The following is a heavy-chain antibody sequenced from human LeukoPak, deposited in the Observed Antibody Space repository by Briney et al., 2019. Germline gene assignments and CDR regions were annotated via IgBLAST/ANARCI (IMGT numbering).Heavy chain of an antibody. CDR1: GGSISSSSYY. Sequence: SETLSLTCTVSGGSISSSSYYWGWIRQPPGKGLEWIGSIYYSGSTYYNPSLKSRVTISVDTSKNQFSLKLSSVTAADTAVYYCARGALGYCSSTSCYSGGGYYYYYMDVWGKGTTVTVSS. V-gene: IGHV4-39*01. J-gene: IGHJ6*03. CDR3: ARGALGYCSSTSCYSGGGYYYYYMDV. D-gene: IGHD2-2*02. CDR2: IYYSGST.